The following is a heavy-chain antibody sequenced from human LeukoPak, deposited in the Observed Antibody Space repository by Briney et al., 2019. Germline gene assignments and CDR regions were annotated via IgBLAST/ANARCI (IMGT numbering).Heavy chain of an antibody. J-gene: IGHJ4*02. D-gene: IGHD6-13*01. CDR3: AIVGIAAAGTVLLFDY. V-gene: IGHV1-18*01. CDR2: ISAYNGNT. Sequence: GASVKVSCKASGYTFTSYGISWVRQAPGQGLEWMGWISAYNGNTNYAQKLQGRVTMTTDTSTSTAYMELRSLRSDDTAVYYCAIVGIAAAGTVLLFDYWGQGTLVPVSS. CDR1: GYTFTSYG.